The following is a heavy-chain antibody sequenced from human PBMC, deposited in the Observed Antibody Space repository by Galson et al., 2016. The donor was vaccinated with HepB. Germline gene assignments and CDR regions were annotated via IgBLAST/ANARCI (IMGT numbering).Heavy chain of an antibody. J-gene: IGHJ6*02. CDR3: AGEREVRIPAGAGDTYSYYYGLDV. Sequence: CAISGDSVSNNSAAWTWIRQSPSGGLEWLGRTWFRSGWYHDYAASVKSRININPDTSKNQFSLRLNSVTPEDTAIYYCAGEREVRIPAGAGDTYSYYYGLDVWGQGTTVTVSS. V-gene: IGHV6-1*01. D-gene: IGHD6-13*01. CDR2: TWFRSGWYH. CDR1: GDSVSNNSAA.